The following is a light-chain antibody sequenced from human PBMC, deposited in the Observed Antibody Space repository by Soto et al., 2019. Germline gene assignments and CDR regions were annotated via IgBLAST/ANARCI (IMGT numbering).Light chain of an antibody. CDR2: DAS. CDR1: QSISSW. CDR3: QQYNSYPAT. V-gene: IGKV1-5*01. J-gene: IGKJ1*01. Sequence: DIQMTQSPSTLSASVGDRVTITCRASQSISSWLAWYQQKPGKAPKLLIYDASSLESGVPSRFSGSGSGTGFTLTFSSLQPADFATYYSQQYNSYPATFGHGTKVEIK.